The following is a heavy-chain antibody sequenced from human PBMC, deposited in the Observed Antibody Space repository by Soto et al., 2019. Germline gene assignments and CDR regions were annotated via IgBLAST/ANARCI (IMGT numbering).Heavy chain of an antibody. J-gene: IGHJ5*02. CDR3: ATVVYRQVDP. D-gene: IGHD1-20*01. CDR2: IIHTLGTA. Sequence: APVKFSCNACGGNFSRYAMIWLRQAPGQGLEWMGEIIHTLGTANDAQKFQGRVTITADESTSTAYMDLRSLRSDDTAVDYWATVVYRQVDPWGQGTLVSDS. V-gene: IGHV1-69*13. CDR1: GGNFSRYA.